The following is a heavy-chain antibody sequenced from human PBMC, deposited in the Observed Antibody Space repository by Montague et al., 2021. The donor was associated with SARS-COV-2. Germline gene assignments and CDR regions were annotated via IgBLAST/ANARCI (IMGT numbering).Heavy chain of an antibody. D-gene: IGHD2-2*01. CDR1: GGSISSYY. CDR3: ATESVVPASLYYYGMDV. V-gene: IGHV4-59*12. CDR2: IYYSGST. Sequence: SETLSLTCTVSGGSISSYYWSWIRQPPGKGLEWIGYIYYSGSTNYNPSLKSRVTISVDTSKNQFSLKLSSVTAADTAVHYCATESVVPASLYYYGMDVWGQGTTVTVSS. J-gene: IGHJ6*02.